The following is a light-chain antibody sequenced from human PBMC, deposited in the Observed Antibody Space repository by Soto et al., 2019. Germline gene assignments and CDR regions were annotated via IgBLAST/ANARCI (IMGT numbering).Light chain of an antibody. CDR3: QQYANSRT. J-gene: IGKJ1*01. V-gene: IGKV1-5*03. CDR1: QNIGDG. Sequence: DIQMTQSPSTLSASVGDRVTIACRASQNIGDGLAWYQQKPGKAPNLLIYKASSRATGIPDRFSGSGSGTDFTLTISRLEPADSAVYYCQQYANSRTFGQGTKVDIK. CDR2: KAS.